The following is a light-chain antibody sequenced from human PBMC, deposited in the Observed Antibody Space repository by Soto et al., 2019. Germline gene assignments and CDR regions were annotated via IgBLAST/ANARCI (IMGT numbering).Light chain of an antibody. V-gene: IGKV3-11*01. J-gene: IGKJ4*01. CDR1: QSVSSY. CDR3: LHRYNWPLT. CDR2: DAS. Sequence: EIVLTQSTATLSLSPGERATLSCRASQSVSSYLAWYQHKPGQAPRLLIYDASNRATGIPARFSGSGSGTDFTLTISRLEPEDFAVYYCLHRYNWPLTFGGGTKVEIK.